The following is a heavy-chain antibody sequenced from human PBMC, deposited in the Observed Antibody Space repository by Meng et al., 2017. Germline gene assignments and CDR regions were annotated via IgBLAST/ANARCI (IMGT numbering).Heavy chain of an antibody. D-gene: IGHD3-3*01. J-gene: IGHJ4*02. CDR3: ARGYDFWSGQYYFDY. CDR1: GGSISSYS. Sequence: QVPCNGTGPVLVKPSEILPPSCTFFGGSISSYSCSSIRQPPGKGLEWIGYIYYSGSTNYNPSLKSRVTISVDTSKNQFSLKLSSVTAADTAVYYCARGYDFWSGQYYFDYWGQGTLVTVSS. V-gene: IGHV4-59*01. CDR2: IYYSGST.